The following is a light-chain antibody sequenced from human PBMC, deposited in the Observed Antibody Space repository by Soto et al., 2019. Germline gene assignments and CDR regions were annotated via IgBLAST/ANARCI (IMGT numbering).Light chain of an antibody. J-gene: IGKJ5*01. CDR1: QGINRW. Sequence: DIQMTQSPSFMSASVGDRVTVTCRASQGINRWLAWYQHKPGKAPKLLIYTTSTLASGIPSRFSGSGSGTDFTLTISSLQPEDFATYYFQQANSFPITFGQGTRLEMK. CDR2: TTS. V-gene: IGKV1-12*01. CDR3: QQANSFPIT.